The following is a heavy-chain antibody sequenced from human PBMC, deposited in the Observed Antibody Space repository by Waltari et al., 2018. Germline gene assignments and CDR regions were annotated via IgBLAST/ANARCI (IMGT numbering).Heavy chain of an antibody. Sequence: QVQLQESGPGLVKPSETLSLTCAVSGYSISSGYYWGWIRQPPGKGLEWIGSIYHSGSTYYNPSLKSRVTISVDTSKNQFSLKLSSVTAADTAVYYCARLWGDSSGYYHWYFDLWGRGTLVTVSS. J-gene: IGHJ2*01. CDR1: GYSISSGYY. CDR3: ARLWGDSSGYYHWYFDL. V-gene: IGHV4-38-2*01. CDR2: IYHSGST. D-gene: IGHD3-22*01.